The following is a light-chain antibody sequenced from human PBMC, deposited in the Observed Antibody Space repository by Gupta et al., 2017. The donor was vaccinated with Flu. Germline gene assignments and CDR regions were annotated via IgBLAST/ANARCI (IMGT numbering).Light chain of an antibody. CDR2: AAS. CDR3: QQTNSFPFT. J-gene: IGKJ3*01. V-gene: IGKV1-12*01. Sequence: PSSVSASVRDRVTITCRASHDLGRWLAWYQQKPGMAPKLLIYAASILQRGVPSRFRGSGSVTDFSLTISCLQPEDFAIYYCQQTNSFPFTFGPGTKVDMK. CDR1: HDLGRW.